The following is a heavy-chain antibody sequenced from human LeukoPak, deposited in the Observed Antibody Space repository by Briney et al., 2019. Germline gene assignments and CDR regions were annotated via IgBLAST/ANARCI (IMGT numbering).Heavy chain of an antibody. D-gene: IGHD2-8*01. Sequence: SGGSLRLSCAASGFTFSSYSMNWVRQAPGKGLEWVSYISSSSSTIYYADSVKGRFTISRDNAKNSLYLQMNSLRAQDTAVYYCAKDRESFNSMYDYFDSWGQGTLVTVSS. V-gene: IGHV3-48*04. CDR2: ISSSSSTI. J-gene: IGHJ4*02. CDR3: AKDRESFNSMYDYFDS. CDR1: GFTFSSYS.